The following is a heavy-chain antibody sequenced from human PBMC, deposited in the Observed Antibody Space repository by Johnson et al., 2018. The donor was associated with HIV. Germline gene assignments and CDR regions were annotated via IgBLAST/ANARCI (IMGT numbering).Heavy chain of an antibody. CDR1: GFTFDDYA. CDR3: ARDAKSSTWSPDGTDAFDV. CDR2: ISTNGFLT. D-gene: IGHD1-1*01. J-gene: IGHJ3*01. Sequence: VQLVESGGVVVQPGGSLRLSCAASGFTFDDYAMHWVRQAPGKGLEWVSLISTNGFLTYYANSVKGRFTISRDNSKNTLFLQMGSLRPEDMAVYYCARDAKSSTWSPDGTDAFDVWGQGTMVTVSS. V-gene: IGHV3-64*01.